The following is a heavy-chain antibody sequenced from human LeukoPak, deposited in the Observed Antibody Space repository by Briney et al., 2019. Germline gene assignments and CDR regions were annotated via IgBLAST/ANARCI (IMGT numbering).Heavy chain of an antibody. CDR3: ARGAYSSSWYGGAFDI. Sequence: GGSLRLSCAASGFTFSSYGMHWVRQAPGKGLEWVAFIRYDGSNKYYADSVKGRFTISRDNSKNTLYLQMNSLRAEDTAVYYCARGAYSSSWYGGAFDIWGQGTMVTVSS. V-gene: IGHV3-30*02. D-gene: IGHD6-13*01. J-gene: IGHJ3*02. CDR1: GFTFSSYG. CDR2: IRYDGSNK.